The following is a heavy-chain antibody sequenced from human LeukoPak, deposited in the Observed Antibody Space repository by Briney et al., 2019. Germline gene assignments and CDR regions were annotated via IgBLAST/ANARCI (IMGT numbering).Heavy chain of an antibody. CDR2: ISGSGDKT. D-gene: IGHD2/OR15-2a*01. CDR3: AKGSHSTGWFYFDY. V-gene: IGHV3-23*01. Sequence: GGSLRLSCAASGFSFNSYAMTWVRQAPGKGLEWVSVISGSGDKTYYADSVKGRFTISRHNSKNTLYLQMHSLRAEDTAKYYCAKGSHSTGWFYFDYWGQGTLVTVSS. CDR1: GFSFNSYA. J-gene: IGHJ4*02.